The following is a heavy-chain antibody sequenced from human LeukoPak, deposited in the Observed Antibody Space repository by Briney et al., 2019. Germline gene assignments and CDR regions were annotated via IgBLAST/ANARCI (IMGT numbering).Heavy chain of an antibody. D-gene: IGHD7-27*01. J-gene: IGHJ4*02. CDR2: IYYSGST. V-gene: IGHV4-39*01. CDR1: GGSISSSSYY. Sequence: SETLSLTCTVSGGSISSSSYYWGWIRQPPGKGLEWIGSIYYSGSTYSNPSRKSRFTISVDTSNNQFSLQLTPVTPADTAVYYCARPWGSEIFDYWGQGTLVTASS. CDR3: ARPWGSEIFDY.